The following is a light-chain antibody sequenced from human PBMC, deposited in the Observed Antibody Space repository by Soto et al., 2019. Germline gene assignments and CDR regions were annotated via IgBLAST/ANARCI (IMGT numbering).Light chain of an antibody. J-gene: IGKJ1*01. CDR2: DAS. Sequence: DIQMTQSPSTLSASLGDRVTITCRASQSISSWLAWYQQKPGKAPKLLIYDASSLESGVPSRFSGSGSGTEFTLTISSLQPEDFATYYCQQSYSTPVTFGQGTKVDIK. V-gene: IGKV1-5*01. CDR3: QQSYSTPVT. CDR1: QSISSW.